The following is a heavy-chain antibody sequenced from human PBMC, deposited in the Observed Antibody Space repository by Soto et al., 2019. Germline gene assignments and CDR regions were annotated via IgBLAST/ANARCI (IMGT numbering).Heavy chain of an antibody. CDR1: GGTFSSYA. D-gene: IGHD1-26*01. CDR3: ARDRGMVGAITSSVDV. J-gene: IGHJ6*02. V-gene: IGHV1-69*06. Sequence: GASVKVSCKASGGTFSSYAISWVRQAPGQGLEWMGGIIPIFGTANYAQKFQGRVTITAGKSTSTAYMELSSLRSEDTAVYYCARDRGMVGAITSSVDVWGQGTTVTVSS. CDR2: IIPIFGTA.